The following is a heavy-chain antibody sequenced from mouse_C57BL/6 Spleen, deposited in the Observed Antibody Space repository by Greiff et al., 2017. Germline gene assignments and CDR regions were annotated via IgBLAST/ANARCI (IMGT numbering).Heavy chain of an antibody. CDR1: GFTFSSYT. J-gene: IGHJ2*02. V-gene: IGHV5-9*01. D-gene: IGHD1-1*01. CDR3: ARSLDYYGSSLDY. CDR2: ISGGGGNT. Sequence: DVKLVESGGGLVKPGGSLKLSCAASGFTFSSYTMSWVRQTPEKRLEWVATISGGGGNTYYPDSVKGRFTISRDNAKNPLYLQMSSLRSEDTALYYCARSLDYYGSSLDYWGQGTSLTVSS.